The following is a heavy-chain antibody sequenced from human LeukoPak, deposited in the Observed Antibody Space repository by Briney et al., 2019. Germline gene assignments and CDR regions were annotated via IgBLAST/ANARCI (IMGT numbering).Heavy chain of an antibody. J-gene: IGHJ6*03. CDR1: GGSISSYY. Sequence: SETLSFTCTVSGGSISSYYWSWIRQPPGKGLEWIGYIYTSGSTNYNPSLKSRVTISVDTSKNQFSLKLSSVTAADTAVYYCARRTVTTDYYYYMDVWGKGTTVTVSS. D-gene: IGHD4-11*01. CDR2: IYTSGST. V-gene: IGHV4-4*09. CDR3: ARRTVTTDYYYYMDV.